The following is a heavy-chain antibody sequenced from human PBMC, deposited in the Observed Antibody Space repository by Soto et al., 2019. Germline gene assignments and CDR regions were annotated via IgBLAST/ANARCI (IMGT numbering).Heavy chain of an antibody. CDR3: AKDQGPAAISYYYYGMDV. J-gene: IGHJ6*02. Sequence: PVGSLRLSCAASGFTFSSYAMSWVRQAPGKGLEWVSAISGSGGSTYYADSVKGRFTISRDNSKNTLYLQMNSLRAEDTAVYYCAKDQGPAAISYYYYGMDVWGQGTTVTVSS. CDR1: GFTFSSYA. CDR2: ISGSGGST. V-gene: IGHV3-23*01. D-gene: IGHD2-2*02.